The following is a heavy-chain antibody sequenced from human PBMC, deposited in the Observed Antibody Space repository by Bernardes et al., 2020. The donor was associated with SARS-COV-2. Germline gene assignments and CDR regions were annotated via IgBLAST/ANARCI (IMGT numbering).Heavy chain of an antibody. J-gene: IGHJ4*02. CDR2: IYYSGTT. D-gene: IGHD6-19*01. V-gene: IGHV4-39*01. CDR3: ARHQSSGWYYYFDY. CDR1: SGSISSRSYF. Sequence: SETLSLTCTVPSGSISSRSYFWGWIRQSPGMGLEWFGSIYYSGTTYYNPSLKSRVTIFLDTSKNQFSLKLSSVTAADTAVYYCARHQSSGWYYYFDYWGQGTLVTVSS.